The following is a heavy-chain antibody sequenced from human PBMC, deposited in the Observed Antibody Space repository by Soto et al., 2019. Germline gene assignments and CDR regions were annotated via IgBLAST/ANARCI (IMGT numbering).Heavy chain of an antibody. V-gene: IGHV4-61*01. CDR1: GGSVSSVSYY. J-gene: IGHJ5*02. D-gene: IGHD3-22*01. CDR2: IYYSGST. Sequence: SVTLSLTCTVSGGSVSSVSYYWSLIRQPPGKGLEWIVYIYYSGSTNYNPSLKSRVTISVDTSKNQFSLKLSSVTAADTAVYYCARGESYYYDSSNWFDPWGQGTLDTVSS. CDR3: ARGESYYYDSSNWFDP.